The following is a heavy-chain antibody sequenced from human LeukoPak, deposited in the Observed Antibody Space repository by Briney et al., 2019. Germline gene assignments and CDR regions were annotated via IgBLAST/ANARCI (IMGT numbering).Heavy chain of an antibody. CDR3: VRPRTLGELGY. J-gene: IGHJ4*02. CDR2: IYSGGST. V-gene: IGHV3-53*01. Sequence: PGGSLRLSCAASGFTVSSSYMGWVRQAPGKGLEWVSVIYSGGSTYYADSVKGRFTISRDNSKNTLYLQMNSLRAEDTAVYYCVRPRTLGELGYWGQGTLVTVSS. CDR1: GFTVSSSY. D-gene: IGHD3-10*01.